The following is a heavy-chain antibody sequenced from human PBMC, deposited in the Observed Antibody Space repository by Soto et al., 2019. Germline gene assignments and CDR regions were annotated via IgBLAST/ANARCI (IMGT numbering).Heavy chain of an antibody. Sequence: EVQLLESGGGLVQPGGSLRLSCAASGFTFISYAMTWVRQAPGKGLEWVSDITDSGGTTYYADSVKGRFTISRDNSKNTLYLQMNSLTAEDTAVYFCARGGCGSVHDYWGRGTLVIVSS. J-gene: IGHJ4*02. CDR1: GFTFISYA. CDR2: ITDSGGTT. CDR3: ARGGCGSVHDY. V-gene: IGHV3-23*01. D-gene: IGHD3-16*01.